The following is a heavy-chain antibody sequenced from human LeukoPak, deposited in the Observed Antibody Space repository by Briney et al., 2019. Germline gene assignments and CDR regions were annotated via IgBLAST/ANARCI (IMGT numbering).Heavy chain of an antibody. D-gene: IGHD5-18*01. CDR3: ARGIDTAMANNDY. CDR1: GYTFTGYY. V-gene: IGHV1-2*06. CDR2: INPNSGGT. J-gene: IGHJ4*02. Sequence: ASVKVSCKASGYTFTGYYMHWVRQAPGQGREWMGRINPNSGGTNYAQKFQGRVTMTRDTSISTAYMELSRLRSDDTAVYYCARGIDTAMANNDYWGQGTLVTVSS.